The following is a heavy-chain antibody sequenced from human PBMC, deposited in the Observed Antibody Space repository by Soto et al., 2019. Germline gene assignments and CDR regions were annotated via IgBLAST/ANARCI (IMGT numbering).Heavy chain of an antibody. J-gene: IGHJ6*02. V-gene: IGHV1-69*01. CDR3: SNSRGGTFLGYHGMDI. CDR1: GGTFSSRA. Sequence: QVQLVQSGPEVKKTGTSVKVSCKATGGTFSSRAISWVRQAPGQGLEWMGGIIPFFGRVNYTEKFQDRVTITAEESTGTVYMELSSLRSEDTALYYCSNSRGGTFLGYHGMDIWGQGTTVSVSS. D-gene: IGHD3-16*01. CDR2: IIPFFGRV.